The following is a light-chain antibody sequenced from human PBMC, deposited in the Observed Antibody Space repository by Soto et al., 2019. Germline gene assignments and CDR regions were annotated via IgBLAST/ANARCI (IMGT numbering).Light chain of an antibody. Sequence: EIVLTQSPGTLSLSPGERATLSCRASQSVSSSYLAWYQQKPGQAPRLLIYGASSRATGIPDRVSGSGSVTDCTLTISRLEPEDFAVYYCQHYGSAYTFGQGTKLEIK. J-gene: IGKJ2*01. CDR1: QSVSSSY. CDR2: GAS. CDR3: QHYGSAYT. V-gene: IGKV3-20*01.